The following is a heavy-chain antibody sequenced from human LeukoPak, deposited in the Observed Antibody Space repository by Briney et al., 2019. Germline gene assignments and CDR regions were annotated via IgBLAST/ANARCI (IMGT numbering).Heavy chain of an antibody. V-gene: IGHV3-30-3*01. CDR1: GFTVSNSG. CDR3: TRPKWGLHYFDY. D-gene: IGHD2-8*01. CDR2: FSHDGSST. Sequence: GGSLRLSCAASGFTVSNSGIHWVRQTPGKGLEWVAVFSHDGSSTYYADSVKGRFTISRDNSKNTLHLQMNSLRADDTAVYYCTRPKWGLHYFDYWGQGALVTASS. J-gene: IGHJ4*02.